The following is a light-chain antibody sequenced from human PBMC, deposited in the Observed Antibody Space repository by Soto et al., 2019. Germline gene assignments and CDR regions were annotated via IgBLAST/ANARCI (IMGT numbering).Light chain of an antibody. J-gene: IGLJ2*01. CDR3: CSYAGGSTYVV. V-gene: IGLV2-23*01. Sequence: QSALTQPASVSGSPGQSITISCTGTTSGVGSYNLFSWYQLHPGRAPRLMIYEGTKRPSGASNRFSGSNSGSTASLTISGLQAEDEADYYCCSYAGGSTYVVFGGGTKLTVL. CDR1: TSGVGSYNL. CDR2: EGT.